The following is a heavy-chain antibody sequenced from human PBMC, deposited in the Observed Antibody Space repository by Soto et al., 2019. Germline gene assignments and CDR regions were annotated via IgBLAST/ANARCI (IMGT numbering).Heavy chain of an antibody. CDR3: ARGRFCTFGACYFYDH. Sequence: TSETLSLTCAVSGGSISSGGYSWSWIRQPPGKGLEWIGYIYHSGSTYYNPAFQGQVTISVDESASTAYLQWSSLKASDTATYYCARGRFCTFGACYFYDHWGHGTQVTVSS. D-gene: IGHD2-8*01. CDR2: IYHSGST. J-gene: IGHJ4*01. CDR1: GGSISSGGYS. V-gene: IGHV4-30-2*01.